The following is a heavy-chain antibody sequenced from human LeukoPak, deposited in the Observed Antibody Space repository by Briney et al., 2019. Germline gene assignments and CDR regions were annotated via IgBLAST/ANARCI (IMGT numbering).Heavy chain of an antibody. Sequence: SVKVSCKASGGTFSSYAISWVRQAPGQGFEWMGRIIPILGIANYAQKFQGRVTITADKSTSTAYMELSSLRSEDTAVYYCARDRAHEFRAFDIWGQGTMVTVSS. V-gene: IGHV1-69*04. CDR3: ARDRAHEFRAFDI. CDR1: GGTFSSYA. J-gene: IGHJ3*02. CDR2: IIPILGIA. D-gene: IGHD3-10*01.